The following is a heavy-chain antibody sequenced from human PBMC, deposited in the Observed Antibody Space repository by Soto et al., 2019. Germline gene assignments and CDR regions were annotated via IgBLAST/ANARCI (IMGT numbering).Heavy chain of an antibody. J-gene: IGHJ4*02. Sequence: PGGSLRLSCAASGFTFNNYTMHWVRQAPGKGLEWVSSISSSSSYIYYADSVKGRFTISRDNAKNSLYLQMNNLRAEDTAVYYCAHIYGGNSFDYWGQGTLVTV. D-gene: IGHD2-21*02. CDR1: GFTFNNYT. CDR2: ISSSSSYI. V-gene: IGHV3-21*01. CDR3: AHIYGGNSFDY.